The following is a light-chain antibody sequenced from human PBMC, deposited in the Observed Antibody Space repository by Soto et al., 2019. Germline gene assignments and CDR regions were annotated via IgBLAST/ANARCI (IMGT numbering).Light chain of an antibody. CDR2: DAS. Sequence: IVYRQSPSTLSLSPGERATLSCRASQSVSSYLAWYQQKPGQAPRLLIYDASNRATGIPARFSGSGSGTDFTLTISRLEPEDFAVYYCQQYGLSPRTFGQGTKVHIK. CDR3: QQYGLSPRT. J-gene: IGKJ1*01. CDR1: QSVSSY. V-gene: IGKV3-11*01.